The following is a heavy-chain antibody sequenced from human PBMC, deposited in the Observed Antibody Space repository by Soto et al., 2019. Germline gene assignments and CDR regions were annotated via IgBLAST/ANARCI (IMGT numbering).Heavy chain of an antibody. V-gene: IGHV3-72*01. CDR2: IRNKANRYTT. J-gene: IGHJ3*02. CDR3: ARGNRAFDI. CDR1: GFRFSDYY. Sequence: EVQLVESGGGLVQPGGSLRLSCSASGFRFSDYYMDWVRQAPGKGLEWVGRIRNKANRYTTEYAASVKGRFIISRDDSKDSLYLQKNSLKTDDTSVYYCARGNRAFDIWGQGTMVAVSS.